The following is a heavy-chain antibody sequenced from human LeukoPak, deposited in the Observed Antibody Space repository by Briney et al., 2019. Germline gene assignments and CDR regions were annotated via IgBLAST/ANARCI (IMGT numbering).Heavy chain of an antibody. CDR3: VRRVVGAIRPFDY. Sequence: SDTLTLTCAVYGGSFSRNYWSWLRQPPGKALEWIGYMYYSGSTYYNPSLKSRVIISVDTSKNQFSLKLSFVTAADTAVYYCVRRVVGAIRPFDYWGQGTLVTVSS. V-gene: IGHV4-30-4*02. CDR2: MYYSGST. D-gene: IGHD1-26*01. J-gene: IGHJ4*02. CDR1: GGSFSRNY.